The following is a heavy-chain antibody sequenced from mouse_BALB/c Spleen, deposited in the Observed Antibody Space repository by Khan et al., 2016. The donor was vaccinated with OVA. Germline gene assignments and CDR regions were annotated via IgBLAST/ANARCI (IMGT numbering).Heavy chain of an antibody. CDR3: AREGYGGALAY. D-gene: IGHD1-1*02. J-gene: IGHJ3*01. CDR2: ISNRGTTS. V-gene: IGHV5-12*01. Sequence: EVELVESGGGFMQPGGSLTLSCAPSGFTFTDYYMYWVRQTPGKRLEWVAYISNRGTTSYYSDTVRGRFTISRANAKNPLYLQMSRLKSEDAAMYYCAREGYGGALAYWGQGTLVTVSA. CDR1: GFTFTDYY.